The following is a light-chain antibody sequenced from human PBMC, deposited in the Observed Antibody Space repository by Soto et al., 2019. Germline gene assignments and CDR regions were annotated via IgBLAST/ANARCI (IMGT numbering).Light chain of an antibody. V-gene: IGKV1-27*01. Sequence: DIQLTQSPSSVSASLGDRVTITCRASQGIGVYLAWFQQKPGNVPKLLIYAASTLQAGVPSRFSGSGSGTDFTLTISSLQPEDVATYYCQKYNSAPLTFGGGTKVEIK. J-gene: IGKJ4*01. CDR2: AAS. CDR1: QGIGVY. CDR3: QKYNSAPLT.